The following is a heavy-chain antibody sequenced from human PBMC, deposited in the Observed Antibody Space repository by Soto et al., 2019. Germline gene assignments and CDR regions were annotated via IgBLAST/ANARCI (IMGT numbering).Heavy chain of an antibody. V-gene: IGHV3-21*01. CDR2: ISSSSYI. CDR3: ARDRMGDSSGYFDY. D-gene: IGHD3-22*01. CDR1: GFTFSSYS. J-gene: IGHJ4*02. Sequence: PGGSLRLSCAASGFTFSSYSMNWVRQAPGKGLEWVSSISSSSYIYYADSVKGRFTISRDNAKNSLYLQMNSLRAEDAAVYYCARDRMGDSSGYFDYWGQGTLVTVSS.